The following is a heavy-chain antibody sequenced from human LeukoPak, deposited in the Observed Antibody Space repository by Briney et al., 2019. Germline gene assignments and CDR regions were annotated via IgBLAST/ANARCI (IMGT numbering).Heavy chain of an antibody. D-gene: IGHD1-26*01. Sequence: ASVKVSCKASGYTFTSYDINWVRQATGQGLEWMGWMNPNSGNTGYAQKFQGRVTMTRDTSISTAYMELSSLRSEDTAVYYCTRGRGRGSYSDYWGQGTLVTVSS. V-gene: IGHV1-8*01. CDR1: GYTFTSYD. J-gene: IGHJ4*02. CDR3: TRGRGRGSYSDY. CDR2: MNPNSGNT.